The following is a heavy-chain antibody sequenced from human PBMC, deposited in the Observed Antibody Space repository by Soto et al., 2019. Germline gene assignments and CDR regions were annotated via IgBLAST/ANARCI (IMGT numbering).Heavy chain of an antibody. Sequence: GASVKVSCKASGYTFTGYYMHWVRQAPGQGLEWMGWINPNSGGTNYAQKLQGRVTMTTDTSTSTAYMELRSLRSDDTAVYYCASGSAATTPFDYWGQGTLVTVSS. V-gene: IGHV1-2*02. CDR2: INPNSGGT. CDR1: GYTFTGYY. D-gene: IGHD2-15*01. J-gene: IGHJ4*02. CDR3: ASGSAATTPFDY.